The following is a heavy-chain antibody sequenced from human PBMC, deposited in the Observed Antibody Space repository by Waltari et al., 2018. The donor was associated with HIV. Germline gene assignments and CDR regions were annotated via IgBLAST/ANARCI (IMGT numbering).Heavy chain of an antibody. CDR3: ARDLGASNNYYYGMDV. CDR2: ISSRGSYI. V-gene: IGHV3-21*01. CDR1: GFTFSIYS. J-gene: IGHJ6*02. Sequence: EVQLVESGGGLVKPGGSLRLSCAASGFTFSIYSMNWIRQATGEGLEWVSWISSRGSYIYYKDSVKGRFTISRDNSLYLQMNSLRADDTAVYYCARDLGASNNYYYGMDVWGQGTTVTVSS. D-gene: IGHD3-16*01.